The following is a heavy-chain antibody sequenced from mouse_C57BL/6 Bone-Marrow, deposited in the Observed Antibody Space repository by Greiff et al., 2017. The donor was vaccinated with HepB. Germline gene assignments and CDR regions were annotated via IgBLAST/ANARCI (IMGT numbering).Heavy chain of an antibody. Sequence: QVQLQQPGAELVKPGASVKMSCKASGYTFTSYWITWVKQRPGQGLEWIGDIYPGSGSTNYNEKFKSKATLTVDTSSSTAYMQLSSLTYEDSAVYYCARGGGTTGYYFDYWGQGTTLTVSS. J-gene: IGHJ2*01. CDR3: ARGGGTTGYYFDY. CDR2: IYPGSGST. CDR1: GYTFTSYW. V-gene: IGHV1-55*01. D-gene: IGHD1-1*01.